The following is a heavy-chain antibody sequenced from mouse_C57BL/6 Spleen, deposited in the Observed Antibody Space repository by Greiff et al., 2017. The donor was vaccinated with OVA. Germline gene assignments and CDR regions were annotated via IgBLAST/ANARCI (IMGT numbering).Heavy chain of an antibody. J-gene: IGHJ4*01. V-gene: IGHV5-12*01. CDR3: ARGDYYGSRTGAMDY. D-gene: IGHD1-1*01. CDR1: GFTFSDYY. Sequence: EVQVVESGGGLVQPGGSLKLSCAASGFTFSDYYMYWVRQTPEKRLEWVAYISNGGGSTHYPDTVKGRFTISRDNAKNTLYLQMSRLKSEDTAMYYCARGDYYGSRTGAMDYWGQGTSVTVSS. CDR2: ISNGGGST.